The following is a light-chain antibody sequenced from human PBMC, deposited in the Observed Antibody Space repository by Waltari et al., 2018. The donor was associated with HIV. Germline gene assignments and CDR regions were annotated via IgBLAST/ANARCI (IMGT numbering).Light chain of an antibody. CDR1: SSDVGGYNY. V-gene: IGLV2-14*01. Sequence: QSALPQPASVSGSPGQSLPISCPGPSSDVGGYNYFSWYQQHPGKAPKLMIYDVSNRPSGVSNRFSGSKSGNTASLTISGLQAEDEADYYCSSYTSSSTLEFGGGTKLTVL. CDR2: DVS. J-gene: IGLJ2*01. CDR3: SSYTSSSTLE.